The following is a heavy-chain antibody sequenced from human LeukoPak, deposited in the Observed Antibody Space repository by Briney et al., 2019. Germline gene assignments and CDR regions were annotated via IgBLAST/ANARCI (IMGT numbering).Heavy chain of an antibody. Sequence: PGESLRLSCVASGFTFNNYWMDWVRQAPGKGLGWVASIKPDGSQKDYVDSVKGRFTISRDNGKNSLYLQLNSLRAEDTAVYYCATDRGFASFDYWGQGTLVTVSS. CDR2: IKPDGSQK. J-gene: IGHJ4*02. D-gene: IGHD3-3*01. CDR1: GFTFNNYW. CDR3: ATDRGFASFDY. V-gene: IGHV3-7*01.